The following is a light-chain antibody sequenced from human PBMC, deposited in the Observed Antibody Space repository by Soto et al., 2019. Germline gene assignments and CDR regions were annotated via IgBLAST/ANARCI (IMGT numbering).Light chain of an antibody. J-gene: IGLJ2*01. V-gene: IGLV2-14*03. CDR2: DVN. Sequence: QSALTQPASVSGSPGQSITISCSGTSSGFGGYNSVSWYQQHPGKAPILLIYDVNSRPSGVSNRFSGSKSGNTASLTISGLQAEDEGDYHCSSYTPNSPVIFGGGTKLTVL. CDR3: SSYTPNSPVI. CDR1: SSGFGGYNS.